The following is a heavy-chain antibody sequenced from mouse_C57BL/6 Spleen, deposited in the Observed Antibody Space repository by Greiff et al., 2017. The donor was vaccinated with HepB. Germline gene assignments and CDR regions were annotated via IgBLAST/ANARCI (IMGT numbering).Heavy chain of an antibody. J-gene: IGHJ3*01. CDR1: GFTFTDYY. CDR3: ARYEYDYAVAWFAY. Sequence: EVKLVESGGGLVQPGGSLSLSCAASGFTFTDYYMSWVRQPPGKALEWLGFIRNKANGYTTEYSASVKGRFTISRDNSQSILYLQMNALRAEDSATYYCARYEYDYAVAWFAYWGQGTLVTVSA. D-gene: IGHD2-4*01. V-gene: IGHV7-3*01. CDR2: IRNKANGYTT.